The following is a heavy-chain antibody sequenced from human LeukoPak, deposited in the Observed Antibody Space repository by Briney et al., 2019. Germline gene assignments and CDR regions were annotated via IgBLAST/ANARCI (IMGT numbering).Heavy chain of an antibody. CDR2: INPNSDDT. Sequence: ASVKVSCKTSGYTFTGYYIHWLRQAPGPGLEWLGWINPNSDDTKYAQKFQGRVTMTSDTSISTAYMELSRLRPDDTAVYYCARGEGIIGTTNLAYWGQGTLVTVSS. V-gene: IGHV1-2*02. J-gene: IGHJ4*02. D-gene: IGHD1-7*01. CDR3: ARGEGIIGTTNLAY. CDR1: GYTFTGYY.